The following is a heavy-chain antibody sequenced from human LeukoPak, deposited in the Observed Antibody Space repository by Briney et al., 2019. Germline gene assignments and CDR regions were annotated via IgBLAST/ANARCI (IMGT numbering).Heavy chain of an antibody. V-gene: IGHV1-69*13. CDR3: ARAPDCSSTSCYGSTLYYFDY. CDR1: GGTFSSYA. CDR2: IIPIFGTA. D-gene: IGHD2-2*01. J-gene: IGHJ4*02. Sequence: GASVKVSCKASGGTFSSYAIGWVRQAPGQGLEWMGGIIPIFGTANYAQKFQGRVTITADESTSTAYMELSGLRSEDTAVYYCARAPDCSSTSCYGSTLYYFDYWGQGTLVTVSS.